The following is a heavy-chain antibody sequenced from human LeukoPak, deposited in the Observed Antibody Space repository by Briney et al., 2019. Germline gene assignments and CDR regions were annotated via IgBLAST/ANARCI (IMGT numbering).Heavy chain of an antibody. CDR2: ISGSGGST. D-gene: IGHD3-22*01. Sequence: SGGSLRLSCAASGFTFSSYAMSWVRQAPGKGLEWVSAISGSGGSTYYADSVKGRFTISRDNSKNTLYLQMNSLRAEDTAVYYCAKGTMIVVVTGYYMNVWGKGTTVTVSS. CDR1: GFTFSSYA. V-gene: IGHV3-23*01. J-gene: IGHJ6*03. CDR3: AKGTMIVVVTGYYMNV.